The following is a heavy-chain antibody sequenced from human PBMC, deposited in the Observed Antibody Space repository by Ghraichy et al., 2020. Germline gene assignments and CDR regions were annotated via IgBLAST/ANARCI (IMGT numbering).Heavy chain of an antibody. Sequence: SETLSLTCVISGDSVSSNSAAWNWIRQSPSRGLDWLGRTNYMSKWYDDYAESVKGRISINPDTSKNQFSLQLDSVTPEDTAVYYCARGNTGMVTTAFDFWGQGTLVTVSS. CDR1: GDSVSSNSAA. CDR2: TNYMSKWYD. CDR3: ARGNTGMVTTAFDF. D-gene: IGHD5-18*01. V-gene: IGHV6-1*01. J-gene: IGHJ4*02.